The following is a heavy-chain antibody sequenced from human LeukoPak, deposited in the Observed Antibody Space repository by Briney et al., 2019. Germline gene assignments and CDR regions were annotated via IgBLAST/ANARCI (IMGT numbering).Heavy chain of an antibody. D-gene: IGHD3-16*02. V-gene: IGHV4-34*01. CDR3: ARGADPYKIAY. CDR1: GGSFSGYY. J-gene: IGHJ4*02. CDR2: IHPSGSI. Sequence: SETLSLTCAVYGGSFSGYYWSWIRQSPGKGLKWIGEIHPSGSIHYNPSLESRINISPDTSKNQFSLKLSSVTTADTALYYCARGADPYKIAYWGPGTLVTVSS.